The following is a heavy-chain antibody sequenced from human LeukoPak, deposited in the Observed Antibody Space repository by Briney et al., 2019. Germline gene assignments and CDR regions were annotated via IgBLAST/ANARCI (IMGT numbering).Heavy chain of an antibody. J-gene: IGHJ6*03. CDR2: ISAYNDNT. CDR1: VYTFTSYG. Sequence: SVHVSRKACVYTFTSYGISWVRPAPGQGREGMGRISAYNDNTNYAQRLQGRVTLTTDTATSTGYMELRSLRSDGTAVYFYARKGTTSYYYYMDIWGKGTTVTVSS. V-gene: IGHV1-18*01. D-gene: IGHD1-1*01. CDR3: ARKGTTSYYYYMDI.